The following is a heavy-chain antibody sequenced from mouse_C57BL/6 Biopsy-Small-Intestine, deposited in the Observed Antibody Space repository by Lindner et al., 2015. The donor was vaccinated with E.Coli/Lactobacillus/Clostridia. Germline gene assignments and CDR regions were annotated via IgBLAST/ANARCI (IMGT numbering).Heavy chain of an antibody. CDR1: GYAFSSSW. V-gene: IGHV1-82*01. Sequence: VQLQESGPELVKPGASVKISCKASGYAFSSSWMNWVKQRPGKGLEWIGRIYPGDGDTNYNGKFKGKATLTADKSSSTAYMQLSSLTSEDSAVYFCARRGTTVVVDYWGQGTTLTVSS. J-gene: IGHJ2*01. CDR3: ARRGTTVVVDY. D-gene: IGHD1-1*01. CDR2: IYPGDGDT.